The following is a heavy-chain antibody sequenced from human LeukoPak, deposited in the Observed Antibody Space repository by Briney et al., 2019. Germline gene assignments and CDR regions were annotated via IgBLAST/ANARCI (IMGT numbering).Heavy chain of an antibody. CDR3: VRRDTGWNYFDY. CDR2: IYYTGKN. CDR1: GGSINSHY. Sequence: SETLSLTCAVSGGSINSHYWGWIRQPPGKGLQWIGDIYYTGKNNYNPSLKSRVTISLDTSKDHLSLNLTSVVAADTTIYYCVRRDTGWNYFDYWGQGILVTVSS. D-gene: IGHD6-19*01. V-gene: IGHV4-59*08. J-gene: IGHJ4*02.